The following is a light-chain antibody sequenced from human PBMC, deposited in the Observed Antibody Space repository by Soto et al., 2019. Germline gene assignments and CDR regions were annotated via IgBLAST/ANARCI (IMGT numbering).Light chain of an antibody. CDR2: EVS. Sequence: QSVLTQPASVSGSPGQSITISCTVTSSDVGGYNYVSWYQQHPGKAPKLMIYEVSNRPSGVSNRFSGSKSGNTASLTISGLQAEDEADYYCSSYRSSSTYVFGTGTKVTLL. V-gene: IGLV2-14*01. CDR3: SSYRSSSTYV. CDR1: SSDVGGYNY. J-gene: IGLJ1*01.